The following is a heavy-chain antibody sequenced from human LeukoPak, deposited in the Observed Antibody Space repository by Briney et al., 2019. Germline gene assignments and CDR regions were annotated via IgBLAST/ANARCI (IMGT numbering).Heavy chain of an antibody. CDR1: GFTFSSYA. J-gene: IGHJ4*02. D-gene: IGHD2-2*03. CDR3: ARGAMDIVVVPAAMLDY. CDR2: ISGSGGST. V-gene: IGHV3-23*01. Sequence: QTGGSLRLSCAASGFTFSSYAMSWVRQAPGKGLEWVSAISGSGGSTYYADSVKGRFTISRDNSKNTLYLQMNSLRAEDTAVYYCARGAMDIVVVPAAMLDYWGQGTLVTVSS.